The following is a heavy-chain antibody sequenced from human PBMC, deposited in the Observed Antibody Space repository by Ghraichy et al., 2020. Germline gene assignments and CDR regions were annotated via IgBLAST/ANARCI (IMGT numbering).Heavy chain of an antibody. J-gene: IGHJ6*02. CDR2: ISWNSGSI. V-gene: IGHV3-9*01. CDR3: AKGQAFYQLPPYGMDV. Sequence: GGSLRLSCAASGFTFDDYAMHWVRQAPGKGLEWVSGISWNSGSIGYADSVKGRFTISRDNAKNSLYLQMNSLRAEDTALYYCAKGQAFYQLPPYGMDVWGQGTTVTVSS. CDR1: GFTFDDYA. D-gene: IGHD2-2*01.